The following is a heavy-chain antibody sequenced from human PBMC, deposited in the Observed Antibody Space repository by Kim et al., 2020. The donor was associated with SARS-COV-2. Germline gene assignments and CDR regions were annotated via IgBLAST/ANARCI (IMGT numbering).Heavy chain of an antibody. CDR1: GGSFSGYY. CDR2: INHSGST. V-gene: IGHV4-34*01. J-gene: IGHJ4*02. CDR3: ARWCRASIAARPTLGYFDY. D-gene: IGHD6-6*01. Sequence: SETLSLTCAVYGGSFSGYYWSWIRQPPGKGLEWIGEINHSGSTNYNPSLKSRVTISVDTSKNQFSLKLSSVTAADTAVYYCARWCRASIAARPTLGYFDYWGQGTLVTVSS.